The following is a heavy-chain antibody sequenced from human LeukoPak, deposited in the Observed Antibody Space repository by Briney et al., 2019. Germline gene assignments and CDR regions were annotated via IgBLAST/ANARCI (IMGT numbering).Heavy chain of an antibody. J-gene: IGHJ4*02. CDR2: INHSGST. D-gene: IGHD5-18*01. V-gene: IGHV4-34*01. CDR3: ARCWSRLPFDY. Sequence: SETLSLTCAVYGGSFSGYYWSWIRQPPGKGLEWIGEINHSGSTNHNPSLKSRVTISVDTSKNQFSLKLSSVTAADTAVYYCARCWSRLPFDYWGQGTLVTVSS. CDR1: GGSFSGYY.